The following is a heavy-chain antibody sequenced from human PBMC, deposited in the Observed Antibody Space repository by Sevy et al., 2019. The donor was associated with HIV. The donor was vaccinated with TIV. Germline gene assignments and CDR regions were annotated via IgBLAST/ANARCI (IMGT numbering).Heavy chain of an antibody. V-gene: IGHV1-69*13. Sequence: ASVKVSCTASGGTFRNSGITWVRQAPGQGLEWMGGIIPIFGTANYSQNFQGRVTITADESTNTAYMELSSLRSDDTAVYYCARFTTFGVVLGGYYMDVWGQGTTVTVSS. D-gene: IGHD3-3*01. CDR2: IIPIFGTA. J-gene: IGHJ6*02. CDR3: ARFTTFGVVLGGYYMDV. CDR1: GGTFRNSG.